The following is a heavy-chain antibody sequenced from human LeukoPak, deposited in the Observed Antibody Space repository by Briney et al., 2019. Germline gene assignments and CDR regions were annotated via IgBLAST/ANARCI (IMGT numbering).Heavy chain of an antibody. D-gene: IGHD6-13*01. V-gene: IGHV3-30*04. CDR3: ASLSTPIAAAGKNWFDP. CDR1: GFTFSSYA. CDR2: ISYDGSNK. J-gene: IGHJ5*02. Sequence: GGSLRLSCAASGFTFSSYAMHWVRQAPGKGLEWVAVISYDGSNKYYADSVKGRFTISRDNSKNTLYLQMNGLRAEDTAVYYCASLSTPIAAAGKNWFDPWGQGTLVTVSS.